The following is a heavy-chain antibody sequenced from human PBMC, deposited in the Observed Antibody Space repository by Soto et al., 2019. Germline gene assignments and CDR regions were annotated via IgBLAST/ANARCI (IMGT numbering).Heavy chain of an antibody. CDR3: ARQRYDILTGYYIYYYYGMDV. D-gene: IGHD3-9*01. V-gene: IGHV4-59*08. Sequence: SETLSLTCTVSGGSSSSYYWSWIRQPPGKGLEWIGYIYYSGSTNYNPSLKSRVTISVDTSKNQFSLKLSSVTAADTAVYYCARQRYDILTGYYIYYYYGMDVWGQGTTVTVSS. CDR2: IYYSGST. CDR1: GGSSSSYY. J-gene: IGHJ6*02.